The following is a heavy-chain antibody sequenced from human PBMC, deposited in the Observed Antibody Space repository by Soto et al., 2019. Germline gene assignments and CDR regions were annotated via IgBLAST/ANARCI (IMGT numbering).Heavy chain of an antibody. CDR2: MNPNSGNT. D-gene: IGHD6-6*01. J-gene: IGHJ5*02. CDR1: GYTFTNYD. CDR3: ATLDRIAARPVYNWFDP. V-gene: IGHV1-8*01. Sequence: ASVKVSWKASGYTFTNYDINWVRHATGQGLEWMGWMNPNSGNTGYAQKFQGRVTITADESTSAAYMELSSLRSEDTAVYYCATLDRIAARPVYNWFDPWGQGTLVTVSS.